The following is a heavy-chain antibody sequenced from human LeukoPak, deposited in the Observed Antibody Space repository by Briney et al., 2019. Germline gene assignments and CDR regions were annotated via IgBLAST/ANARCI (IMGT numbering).Heavy chain of an antibody. CDR2: INPNSGGT. Sequence: ASVKVSCKASGYTFTGYYMHWVRQAPGQGLEWMGWINPNSGGTNYAQKFQGRVTMTMDTSISTAYMELTSLRSDDTAMYYCATTDCSGGSCYFDYWGQGTLVTVSS. V-gene: IGHV1-2*02. J-gene: IGHJ4*02. CDR3: ATTDCSGGSCYFDY. D-gene: IGHD2-15*01. CDR1: GYTFTGYY.